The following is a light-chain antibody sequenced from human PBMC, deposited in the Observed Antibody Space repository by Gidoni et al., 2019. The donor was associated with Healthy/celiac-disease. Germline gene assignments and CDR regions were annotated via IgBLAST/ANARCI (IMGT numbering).Light chain of an antibody. Sequence: EIVLTPSPSTLSLSPGERATLSCRASQSVSSSYLAWYQQKPGQAPQLLIYGASSRATGIPDRFSGSGSGTDFTLTISRLEPEDFAVYYCQQYGSSPMYTFXQXTKREIK. J-gene: IGKJ2*01. CDR2: GAS. V-gene: IGKV3-20*01. CDR3: QQYGSSPMYT. CDR1: QSVSSSY.